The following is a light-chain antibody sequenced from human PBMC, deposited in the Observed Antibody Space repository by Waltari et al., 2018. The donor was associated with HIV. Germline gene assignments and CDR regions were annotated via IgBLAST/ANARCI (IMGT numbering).Light chain of an antibody. Sequence: YELTQPPSVSVSPGQTARITCSGDALPDQFAHLYQQRPGQAPILLIFKDNKRPAGIPERFSGSSSGTTVTLTISGVQAEDEADYYCQSADSSGALGVFGGGTKLTVL. J-gene: IGLJ2*01. V-gene: IGLV3-25*03. CDR1: ALPDQF. CDR2: KDN. CDR3: QSADSSGALGV.